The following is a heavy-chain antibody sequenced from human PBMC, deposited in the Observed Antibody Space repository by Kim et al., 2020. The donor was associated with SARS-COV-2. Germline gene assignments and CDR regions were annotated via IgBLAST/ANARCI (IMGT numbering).Heavy chain of an antibody. CDR3: ARAIDTSGYYY. J-gene: IGHJ4*02. V-gene: IGHV4-34*01. CDR2: T. D-gene: IGHD3-22*01. Sequence: TNYNPSLQDQPTISVDMSKNQFSLKLASVTAADTAVYFCARAIDTSGYYYWGQGTLVTVSS.